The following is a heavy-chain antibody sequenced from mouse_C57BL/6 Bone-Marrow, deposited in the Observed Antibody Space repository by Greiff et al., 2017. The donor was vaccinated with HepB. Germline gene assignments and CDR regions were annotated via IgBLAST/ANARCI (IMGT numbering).Heavy chain of an antibody. CDR1: GYSFTGYY. J-gene: IGHJ2*01. V-gene: IGHV1-42*01. Sequence: EVQGVESGPELVKPGASVKISCKASGYSFTGYYMNWVKQSPEKSLEWIGEINPSTGGTTYNQKFKAKATLTVDKSSSTAYMQLKSLTSEDSAVYYCARSGGYYFDYWGQGTTLTVSS. CDR2: INPSTGGT. D-gene: IGHD4-1*01. CDR3: ARSGGYYFDY.